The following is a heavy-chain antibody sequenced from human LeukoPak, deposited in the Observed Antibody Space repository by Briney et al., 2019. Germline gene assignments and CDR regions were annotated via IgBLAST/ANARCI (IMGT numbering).Heavy chain of an antibody. CDR3: ARDLRDSAYYYYYMDG. CDR1: GFTFSSYS. V-gene: IGHV3-21*01. Sequence: GGALRLSCAASGFTFSSYSMNWVRQAPGKGLEWVSCISSSRSYIYHTDSMKGRFTISQDNAKNSLHLQMNSLRAEDTAVYYCARDLRDSAYYYYYMDGWGKGTTVTVSS. CDR2: ISSSRSYI. J-gene: IGHJ6*03.